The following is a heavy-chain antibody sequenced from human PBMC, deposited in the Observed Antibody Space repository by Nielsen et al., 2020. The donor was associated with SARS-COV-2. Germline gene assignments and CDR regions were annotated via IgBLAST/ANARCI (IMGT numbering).Heavy chain of an antibody. CDR2: ISSTGNI. J-gene: IGHJ5*02. Sequence: SETLSLTCTVSGVSIDSGSYYWRWIPQAPGKGLEWLGVISSTGNIYYNPSLKSRLFLSLDTSRKRDHFSLTLNSVTAADTAIYYGAARPFDVSGTALGSWGPGTLITVSS. CDR1: GVSIDSGSYY. V-gene: IGHV4-30-4*01. D-gene: IGHD3-10*01. CDR3: AARPFDVSGTALGS.